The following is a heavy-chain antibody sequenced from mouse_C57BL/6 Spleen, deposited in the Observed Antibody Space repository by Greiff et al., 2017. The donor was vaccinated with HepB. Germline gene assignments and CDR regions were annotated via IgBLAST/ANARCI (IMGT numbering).Heavy chain of an antibody. J-gene: IGHJ3*01. CDR3: ARGYDYDGGAY. Sequence: EVQRVESGPGLVKPSQSLSLTCSVTGYSITSGYYWNWIRQFPGNKLEWMGYISYDGSNNYNPSLKNRISITRDTSKNQFFLKLNSVTTEDTATYYCARGYDYDGGAYWGQGTLVTVSA. D-gene: IGHD2-4*01. V-gene: IGHV3-6*01. CDR1: GYSITSGYY. CDR2: ISYDGSN.